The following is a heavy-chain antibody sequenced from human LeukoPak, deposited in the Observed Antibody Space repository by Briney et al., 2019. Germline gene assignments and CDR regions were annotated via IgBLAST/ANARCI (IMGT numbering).Heavy chain of an antibody. CDR2: ISKGSGYI. J-gene: IGHJ4*02. Sequence: GGTLRLSCAASVFSFNLYGISWVRQTPGKGLEWVSSISKGSGYIYQTDSVKGRFTISRDNDKNSLFLQMNSLRVEDTAVYYCVRDMSRESIFDYWGQGTLVIVSS. CDR1: VFSFNLYG. CDR3: VRDMSRESIFDY. D-gene: IGHD3-16*01. V-gene: IGHV3-21*01.